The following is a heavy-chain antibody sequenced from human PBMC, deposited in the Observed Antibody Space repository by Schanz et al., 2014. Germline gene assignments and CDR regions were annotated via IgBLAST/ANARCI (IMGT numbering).Heavy chain of an antibody. CDR2: IIPSLGLA. V-gene: IGHV1-69*04. J-gene: IGHJ4*02. CDR1: GGTFSSFG. Sequence: QVQLVQSGDEVKKPGASVKVSCKASGGTFSSFGINWVRQAPGQGLEWMGRIIPSLGLAKYEQKFQDKVTITADKSTFTAYMDVSSLRSEDTAVYYCARGRGFYDYWGQGTLVTVSS. D-gene: IGHD3-10*01. CDR3: ARGRGFYDY.